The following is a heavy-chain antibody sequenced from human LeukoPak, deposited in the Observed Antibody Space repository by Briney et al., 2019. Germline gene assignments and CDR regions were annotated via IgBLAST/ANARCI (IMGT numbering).Heavy chain of an antibody. Sequence: SVKVSCKASGGTFSSYAISWVRQAPGQGLEWMGGIIPIFGTADYAQKFQGRVTITADKSTSTAYMELSSLRSEDTAVYYCARVGNYDSSGYPVIDYWGQGTLVTVSS. V-gene: IGHV1-69*06. CDR1: GGTFSSYA. J-gene: IGHJ4*02. D-gene: IGHD3-22*01. CDR3: ARVGNYDSSGYPVIDY. CDR2: IIPIFGTA.